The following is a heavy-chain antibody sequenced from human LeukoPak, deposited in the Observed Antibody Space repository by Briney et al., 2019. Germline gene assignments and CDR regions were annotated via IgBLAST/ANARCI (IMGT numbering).Heavy chain of an antibody. V-gene: IGHV4-38-2*01. CDR2: VYHSGST. J-gene: IGHJ5*02. CDR1: GYSISSGYY. D-gene: IGHD2-8*01. Sequence: LETLSLTCAVSGYSISSGYYWGWIRQPPGKGLEWIGSVYHSGSTYYNPSLNSRVTISVDTSKNQFSLRLSSVTAADTAVYYCARGGPYFVLMEYAMSSWFDPWGQGTLVTVSS. CDR3: ARGGPYFVLMEYAMSSWFDP.